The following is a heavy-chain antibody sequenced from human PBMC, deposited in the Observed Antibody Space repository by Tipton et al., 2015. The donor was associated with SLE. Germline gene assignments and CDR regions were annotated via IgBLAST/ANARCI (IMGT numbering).Heavy chain of an antibody. CDR1: GDSISNSDYY. CDR2: IHHSGRT. Sequence: TLSLTCTVSGDSISNSDYYWGWIRQPPGKGLEWIGNIHHSGRTYYNPSLISRPTMSVDTSNNQLSLRLSSVTAADTAVYHCTRVPRYNWNYIADWGQGTLVSVSS. D-gene: IGHD1-7*01. V-gene: IGHV4-39*07. CDR3: TRVPRYNWNYIAD. J-gene: IGHJ4*02.